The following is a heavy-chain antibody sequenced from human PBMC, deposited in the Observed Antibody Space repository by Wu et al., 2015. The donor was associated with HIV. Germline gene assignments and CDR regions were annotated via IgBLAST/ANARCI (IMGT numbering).Heavy chain of an antibody. Sequence: QVQLLQSGAEVKKPGSSVKVSCKASGGTFNNYVFNWVRQAPGQGPEWMGGIIPVLGTPNYAQKFQGRVTITADESTSTTYMELSSLRSEDTAVYYCARGSKKLRYFYYYYYLDVWGKGTTVTVSS. CDR1: GGTFNNYV. CDR2: IIPVLGTP. D-gene: IGHD3-3*01. V-gene: IGHV1-69*11. J-gene: IGHJ6*03. CDR3: ARGSKKLRYFYYYYYLDV.